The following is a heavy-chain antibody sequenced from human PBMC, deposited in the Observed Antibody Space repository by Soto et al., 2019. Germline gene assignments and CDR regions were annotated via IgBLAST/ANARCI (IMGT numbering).Heavy chain of an antibody. V-gene: IGHV3-30*04. J-gene: IGHJ1*01. CDR1: GFTFNSFT. D-gene: IGHD1-26*01. Sequence: QVQLVESGGGVVQPGRSLRLSCAASGFTFNSFTMHWVRQAPGKGLEWVAVISHDGSHKYTADSVKGRFTISRDDPKNTLYLKMNSLRVEATAIYYCATWEERYFQDWGQGTLVTVSS. CDR2: ISHDGSHK. CDR3: ATWEERYFQD.